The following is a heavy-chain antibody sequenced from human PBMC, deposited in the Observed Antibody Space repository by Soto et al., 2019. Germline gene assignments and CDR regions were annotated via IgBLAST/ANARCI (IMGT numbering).Heavy chain of an antibody. Sequence: PGGSLRLSCAASGFTFSSYEMNWVRQAPGKGLEWDSYISSSGSTIYYADSVKGRFTISRDNAKSSLYLQMNSLRAEDTAVYYCAREVPNPHDAFDIWGQGTMVTVSS. CDR2: ISSSGSTI. CDR3: AREVPNPHDAFDI. J-gene: IGHJ3*02. CDR1: GFTFSSYE. V-gene: IGHV3-48*03.